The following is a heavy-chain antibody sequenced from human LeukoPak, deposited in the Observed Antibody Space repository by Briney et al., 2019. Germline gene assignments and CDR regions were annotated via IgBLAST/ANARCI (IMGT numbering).Heavy chain of an antibody. J-gene: IGHJ4*02. CDR1: GFTFSNYG. D-gene: IGHD2-21*01. Sequence: PGGSLRLSCVASGFTFSNYGMHWVRQAPGKGLEWVAIIWPDGSNEVYIESVKGRFTISRDNSKNTLYLHMNSLRGEDTAMYYCARGCGGGPGCYILDYWGQGTLVTVSS. CDR2: IWPDGSNE. CDR3: ARGCGGGPGCYILDY. V-gene: IGHV3-33*01.